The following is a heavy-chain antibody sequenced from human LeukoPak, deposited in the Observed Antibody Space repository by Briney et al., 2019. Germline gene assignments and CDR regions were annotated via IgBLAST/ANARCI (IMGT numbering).Heavy chain of an antibody. V-gene: IGHV5-51*01. D-gene: IGHD3-22*01. CDR1: SSSSHY. Sequence: SSSSHYWDWIRQPPGKGLEWMGFVSPGDSDTRYSPSFQGQVTISADKSISTAYLQWSSLKASDTAMYYCARHLDDSSGYYYRTMYYFDYWGQGTLVAVSS. CDR2: VSPGDSDT. J-gene: IGHJ4*02. CDR3: ARHLDDSSGYYYRTMYYFDY.